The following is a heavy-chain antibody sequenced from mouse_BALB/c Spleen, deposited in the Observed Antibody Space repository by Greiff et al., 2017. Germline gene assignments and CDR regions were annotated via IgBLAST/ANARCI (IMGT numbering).Heavy chain of an antibody. CDR2: ISYDGSN. CDR3: ARRGLYYGSSPFAY. D-gene: IGHD1-1*01. CDR1: GYSITSGYY. Sequence: EESGPGLVKPSQSLSLTCSVTGYSITSGYYWNWIRQFPGNKLEWMGYISYDGSNNYNPSLKNRISITRDTSKNQFFLKLNSVTTEDTATYYCARRGLYYGSSPFAYWGQGTLVTVSA. V-gene: IGHV3-6*02. J-gene: IGHJ3*01.